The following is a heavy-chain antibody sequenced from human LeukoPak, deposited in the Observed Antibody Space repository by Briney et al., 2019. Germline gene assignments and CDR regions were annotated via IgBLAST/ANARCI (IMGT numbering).Heavy chain of an antibody. CDR1: GFTFSSYV. J-gene: IGHJ4*02. V-gene: IGHV3-23*03. Sequence: GGSLRLSCAASGFTFSSYVMHWVRQAPGKGLEWVSVFYSGGSAYYADSVKGRFTISRDNSKNTLYLQMNSLRAEDTAVYYCAKAGFRSGYYFDYWGQGTLVTVSS. D-gene: IGHD3-22*01. CDR2: FYSGGSA. CDR3: AKAGFRSGYYFDY.